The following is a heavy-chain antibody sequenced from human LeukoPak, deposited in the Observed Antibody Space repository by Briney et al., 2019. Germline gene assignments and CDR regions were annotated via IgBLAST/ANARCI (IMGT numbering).Heavy chain of an antibody. V-gene: IGHV4-31*03. CDR2: IYYSGST. CDR3: ARDLSYDFWSGYCGYGMDV. Sequence: PSETLSLTCTVSGGSISSGGYYWSWIRQHPGKGLEWIGYIYYSGSTYYNPSLKSRVTISVDTSKNQFSLKLSSVTAADTAVYYCARDLSYDFWSGYCGYGMDVWGQGTTVTVSS. CDR1: GGSISSGGYY. D-gene: IGHD3-3*01. J-gene: IGHJ6*02.